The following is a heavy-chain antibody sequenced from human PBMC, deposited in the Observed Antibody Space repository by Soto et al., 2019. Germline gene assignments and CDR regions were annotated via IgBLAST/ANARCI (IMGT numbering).Heavy chain of an antibody. CDR2: IYSGGST. J-gene: IGHJ5*02. CDR1: GLTVSSNY. Sequence: EVQLVESGGGLIQPGGSLRLSCAASGLTVSSNYMSWVRQAPGKGLEWVSVIYSGGSTYYADSVKGRFTISRDNSKNTLYLKMNSLRAEDTAVYYCARGLSGAPFDPLGQGTLVTVSS. V-gene: IGHV3-53*01. D-gene: IGHD2-15*01. CDR3: ARGLSGAPFDP.